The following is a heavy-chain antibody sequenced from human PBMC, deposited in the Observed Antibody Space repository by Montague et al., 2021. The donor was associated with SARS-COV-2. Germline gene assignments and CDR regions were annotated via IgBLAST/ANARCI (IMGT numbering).Heavy chain of an antibody. Sequence: SETLSLTCAVYGGSFSCYYWSWIRQPPGKGLEWIGEINHSGSTNYNPSLKSRVTISVDTSKNQFSLKLSSVTAADTAVYYCARGRTVTTFYYYYYGMDVWGQGTLVTVSS. CDR3: ARGRTVTTFYYYYYGMDV. CDR2: INHSGST. J-gene: IGHJ6*02. V-gene: IGHV4-34*01. D-gene: IGHD4-17*01. CDR1: GGSFSCYY.